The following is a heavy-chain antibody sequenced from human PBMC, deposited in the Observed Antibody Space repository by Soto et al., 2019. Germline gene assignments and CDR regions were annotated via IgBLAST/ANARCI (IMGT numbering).Heavy chain of an antibody. D-gene: IGHD6-19*01. CDR3: RTQWLD. J-gene: IGHJ4*02. CDR2: IKKKADGGTT. CDR1: GFIFSNAW. Sequence: ESGGGLVKPGGSLRLSCAASGFIFSNAWMSWVRQAPGKGLEWVGVIKKKADGGTTDYAAPLKGRFTISRDDSKNTLYLQMSSLKTEDTAVYYCRTQWLDWGQGTLVTVSS. V-gene: IGHV3-15*01.